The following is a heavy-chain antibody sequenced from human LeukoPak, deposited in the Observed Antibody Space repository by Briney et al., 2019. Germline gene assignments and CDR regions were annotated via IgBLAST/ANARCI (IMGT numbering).Heavy chain of an antibody. CDR1: GYPFASYG. J-gene: IGHJ3*02. CDR2: ISAYKGNT. Sequence: GASVKVSCKASGYPFASYGISWVRQAPGQGLEWMGWISAYKGNTNYAQKFQGRVTMTTDTSTSTAYMELSSLRSEDTAVYYCARVGGLDAFDIWGQGTMVTVSS. V-gene: IGHV1-18*01. CDR3: ARVGGLDAFDI.